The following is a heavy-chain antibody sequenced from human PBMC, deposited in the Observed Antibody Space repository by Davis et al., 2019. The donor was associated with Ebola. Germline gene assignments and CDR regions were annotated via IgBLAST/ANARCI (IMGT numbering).Heavy chain of an antibody. Sequence: PGESLKISCAASGFTFSGSAMHWVRQASGKGLEWVGRIRSKANSYATAYAASVKGRFTISRDDSKNTAYLQMNSLKTEDTAVYYCTSSASTEDFDYWGQGTLVTVSS. J-gene: IGHJ4*02. CDR3: TSSASTEDFDY. CDR1: GFTFSGSA. CDR2: IRSKANSYAT. V-gene: IGHV3-73*01. D-gene: IGHD4-17*01.